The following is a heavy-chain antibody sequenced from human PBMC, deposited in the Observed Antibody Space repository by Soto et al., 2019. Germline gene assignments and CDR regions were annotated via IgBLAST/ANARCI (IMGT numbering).Heavy chain of an antibody. V-gene: IGHV3-64D*06. D-gene: IGHD3-3*01. J-gene: IGHJ6*02. CDR3: VKDPPAYDFWSGLPHTYCMDV. Sequence: PGGSLRLSCSASGFTFSSYAMHWVRQAPGKGLEYVSAISSNGGSTYYADSVKGRFTISRDNSKNTLYLQMSSLRAEDTAVYYCVKDPPAYDFWSGLPHTYCMDVWGQGTTVTVSS. CDR1: GFTFSSYA. CDR2: ISSNGGST.